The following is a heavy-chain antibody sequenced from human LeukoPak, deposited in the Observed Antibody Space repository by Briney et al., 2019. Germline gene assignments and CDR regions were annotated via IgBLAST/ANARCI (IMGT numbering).Heavy chain of an antibody. CDR3: ARGTGAKRYYFDL. V-gene: IGHV3-33*01. CDR1: GFALSNYG. CDR2: LWYDGTNR. J-gene: IGHJ4*02. Sequence: GVSLRLSCEASGFALSNYGMHWVRRAPGKGLEWVTVLWYDGTNRYSSDSVKGRISISRDTSENTVSLQINNVTVEDTAIYYCARGTGAKRYYFDLWGQGVLVTVSS.